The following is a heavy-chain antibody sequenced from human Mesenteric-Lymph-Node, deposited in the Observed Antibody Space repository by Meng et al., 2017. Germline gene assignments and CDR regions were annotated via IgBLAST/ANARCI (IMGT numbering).Heavy chain of an antibody. CDR1: EFTFSNYA. D-gene: IGHD3-9*01. CDR3: ARDLTGGADY. CDR2: ITTSGGGT. J-gene: IGHJ4*02. V-gene: IGHV3-23*04. Sequence: VELGGSGGALVQPGGSLSLSCAASEFTFSNYAMSWVRQAPGKGLEWVSTITTSGGGTYYADSVKGRFTISRDNAKNTLYLQMNSLTVEETAVYYCARDLTGGADYWGQGTLVTVSS.